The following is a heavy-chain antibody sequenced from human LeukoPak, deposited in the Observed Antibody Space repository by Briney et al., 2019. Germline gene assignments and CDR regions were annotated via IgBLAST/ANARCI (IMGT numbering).Heavy chain of an antibody. D-gene: IGHD2-2*01. CDR2: ISYDGSNK. J-gene: IGHJ4*02. CDR3: ARDRWSSTSYNDY. Sequence: GRSLRLSCAASGFTFSSYAMHWVRQAPGKGLEWVALISYDGSNKYYADSVKGRFTISRDNSKNTLYLQMNSLRAEDTAVYYCARDRWSSTSYNDYWGQGTLVTVSS. CDR1: GFTFSSYA. V-gene: IGHV3-30-3*01.